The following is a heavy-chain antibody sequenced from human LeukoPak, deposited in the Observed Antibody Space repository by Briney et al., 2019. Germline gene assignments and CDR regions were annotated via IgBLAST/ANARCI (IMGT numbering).Heavy chain of an antibody. Sequence: GGSLRLSCAASGFTFSSHGMHWVRQAPGKGLEWVAVIGREGCAKYYADSVKGRFTLSRDNSINTLYLEMNSLRDEDTAVYYCAREATWGNWYFDLWGRGTLVTVSS. CDR2: IGREGCAK. D-gene: IGHD3-16*01. J-gene: IGHJ2*01. CDR1: GFTFSSHG. V-gene: IGHV3-30*03. CDR3: AREATWGNWYFDL.